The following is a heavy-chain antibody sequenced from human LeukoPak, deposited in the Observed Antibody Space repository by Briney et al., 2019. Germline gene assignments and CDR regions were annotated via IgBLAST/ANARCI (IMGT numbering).Heavy chain of an antibody. J-gene: IGHJ4*01. CDR2: ISSSGDNK. CDR3: ARDGRAGVVGAFRLFDY. V-gene: IGHV3-48*03. D-gene: IGHD2-15*01. CDR1: GFTFSTYE. Sequence: GGSLRLSCAVSGFTFSTYEMNWFRQVPGKGLEWVSYISSSGDNKQYTSSVEGRFTISRDNAKNSLYLEMDSLGVEDTAIYYCARDGRAGVVGAFRLFDYWDHGTLVSVSS.